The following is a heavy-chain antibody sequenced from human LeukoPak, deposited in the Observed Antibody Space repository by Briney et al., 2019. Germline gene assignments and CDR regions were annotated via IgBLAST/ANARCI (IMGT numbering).Heavy chain of an antibody. D-gene: IGHD1-14*01. CDR2: IKQDASER. V-gene: IGHV3-7*01. CDR3: ARSRIFDY. Sequence: GGSLRLYCSASGFIFRSSWISWVRHAEGKGLEWVATIKQDASERYYVDSVEGRFIISRDNAKNSLYLQVNSLRAEDTAVYYCARSRIFDYWGQGTLVTVSS. CDR1: GFIFRSSW. J-gene: IGHJ4*02.